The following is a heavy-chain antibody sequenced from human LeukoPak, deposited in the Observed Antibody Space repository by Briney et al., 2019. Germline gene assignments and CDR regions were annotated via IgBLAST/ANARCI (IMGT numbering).Heavy chain of an antibody. CDR1: GGSITRGS. V-gene: IGHV4-59*01. J-gene: IGHJ3*02. D-gene: IGHD5-12*01. CDR3: AREWPEAQRAGAFDI. CDR2: IFDSGFT. Sequence: SETLSLTCTVSGGSITRGSWTWIRQPPGKALEWLGHIFDSGFTTYNPSLKSQVTMLVDTSKNQFSLKLSSVTAADTAVYYCAREWPEAQRAGAFDIWGQGTMVTVSS.